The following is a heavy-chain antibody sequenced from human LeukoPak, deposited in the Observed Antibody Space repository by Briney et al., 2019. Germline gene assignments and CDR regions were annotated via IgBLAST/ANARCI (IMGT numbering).Heavy chain of an antibody. CDR3: ARVGTIFGVEDFDY. CDR1: GFTFTSYY. Sequence: ASVKVSCKASGFTFTSYYMHWVRQAPGQGLEWMGWISAYNGNTNYAQKLQGRVTMTTDTSTSTAYMELRSLRSDDTAVYYCARVGTIFGVEDFDYWGQGTLVTVSS. CDR2: ISAYNGNT. J-gene: IGHJ4*02. D-gene: IGHD3-3*01. V-gene: IGHV1-18*04.